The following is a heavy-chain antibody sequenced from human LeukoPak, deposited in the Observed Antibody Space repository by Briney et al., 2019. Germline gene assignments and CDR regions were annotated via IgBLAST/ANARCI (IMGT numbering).Heavy chain of an antibody. D-gene: IGHD6-19*01. Sequence: GASVKVSCKASGGTFSSYAISWVRQAPGQGLEWMGGIIPIFGTANYAQKFQGRVTITADKSTSTAYMELSSLRSEDTAVYYCARGSQQWLPTYNWFDPWGQGTLVTVSS. CDR3: ARGSQQWLPTYNWFDP. CDR2: IIPIFGTA. J-gene: IGHJ5*02. CDR1: GGTFSSYA. V-gene: IGHV1-69*06.